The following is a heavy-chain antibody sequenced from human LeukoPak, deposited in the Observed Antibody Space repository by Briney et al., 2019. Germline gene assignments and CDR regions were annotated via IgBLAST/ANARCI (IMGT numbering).Heavy chain of an antibody. V-gene: IGHV1-69*04. CDR3: ASGFKGYDAFDI. D-gene: IGHD3-10*01. CDR2: IIPILGIA. J-gene: IGHJ3*02. Sequence: SVKVSCKASGGTFSSYAISWVRQAPGQGLEWMGRIIPILGIANYAQKFQGRVTITADKSTSTAYMELSSLRSEDTAVYYCASGFKGYDAFDIWGQGTMVTVSS. CDR1: GGTFSSYA.